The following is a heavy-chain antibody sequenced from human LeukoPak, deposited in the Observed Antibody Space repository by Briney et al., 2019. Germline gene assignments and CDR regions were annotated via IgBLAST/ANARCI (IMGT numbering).Heavy chain of an antibody. Sequence: SETLSLTCNVSGASIRSGRFHWSWIRQPVGKGLQWIGRINLSGNIDYNPSLWGRLTLSLDTSNNQFSLKLTSMTAADTAMYYCARLRLPATLGAFDIWGQGTMVTVSS. V-gene: IGHV4-61*02. D-gene: IGHD5-12*01. CDR1: GASIRSGRFH. CDR2: INLSGNI. J-gene: IGHJ3*02. CDR3: ARLRLPATLGAFDI.